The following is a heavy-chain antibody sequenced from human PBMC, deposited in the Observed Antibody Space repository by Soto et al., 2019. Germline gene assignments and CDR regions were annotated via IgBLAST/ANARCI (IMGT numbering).Heavy chain of an antibody. V-gene: IGHV1-8*02. D-gene: IGHD7-27*01. CDR1: GYTSTNYA. CDR2: MNANSGDT. CDR3: ARNRRETGDFDY. Sequence: ASVKVSCKASGYTSTNYAMHWVRQATGQGLEWLGWMNANSGDTGYSQKFQGRLTMTRNTAISTAYMELSSLKSEDTAVYYCARNRRETGDFDYWGQGTLVTVSS. J-gene: IGHJ4*02.